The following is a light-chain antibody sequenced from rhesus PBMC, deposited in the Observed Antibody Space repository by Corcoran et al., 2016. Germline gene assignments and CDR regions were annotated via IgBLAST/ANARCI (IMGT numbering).Light chain of an antibody. CDR3: PHYYDNPFT. J-gene: IGKJ3*01. CDR1: QNYSSN. V-gene: IGKV1S12*01. Sequence: DIQMTQSPSALSASVGYRVTISCRASQNYSSNLAWYQQKSGNAPMLLFYAASSLQTGIPSRFSVSGSGTDFTLTISSLQPEDSSAYYCPHYYDNPFTFGPGTKLDIK. CDR2: AAS.